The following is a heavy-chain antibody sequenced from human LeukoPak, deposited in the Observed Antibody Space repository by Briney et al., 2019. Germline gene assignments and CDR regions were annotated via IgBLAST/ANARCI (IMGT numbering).Heavy chain of an antibody. D-gene: IGHD2-15*01. Sequence: GGSLRLSCAASGFTFSHYWMHWVRQVPGQGLVWVSRITDDGSTTGYADSVKGRFTISRDNAKNTLYLQMNSLRAEDTAVYYCARVLRYCSGGNCYSGGLGYMDVWGKGTTVTISS. CDR2: ITDDGSTT. J-gene: IGHJ6*03. V-gene: IGHV3-74*01. CDR3: ARVLRYCSGGNCYSGGLGYMDV. CDR1: GFTFSHYW.